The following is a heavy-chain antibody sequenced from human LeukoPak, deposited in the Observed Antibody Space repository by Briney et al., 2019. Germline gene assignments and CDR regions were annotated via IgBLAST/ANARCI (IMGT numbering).Heavy chain of an antibody. Sequence: QPGGSLRLSCAAAGFTFSSYAMSWVRQAPGKGLEWVSGIIRSGGSTYYADSVKGRFTISRDNSKNTLYLQMNSLRAEDTAVYYCAKRDSAGLYYFDYWGQGTLVTVSS. D-gene: IGHD5-18*01. V-gene: IGHV3-23*01. CDR1: GFTFSSYA. J-gene: IGHJ4*02. CDR3: AKRDSAGLYYFDY. CDR2: IIRSGGST.